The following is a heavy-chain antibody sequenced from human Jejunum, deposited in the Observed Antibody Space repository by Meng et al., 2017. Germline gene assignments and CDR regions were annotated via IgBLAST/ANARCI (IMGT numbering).Heavy chain of an antibody. V-gene: IGHV4-4*02. D-gene: IGHD3-10*02. Sequence: QGQLQGSGQGLVKPSETLSLTCAVSGGSIESNNWWTWIRQPPGQGLEWIGEVYHSGSTHYNPSLQSRVTISIDNSKNRFSLSLNSVTAADTAIYYCARADYVRYFDLWGRGTLVTVSS. CDR2: VYHSGST. J-gene: IGHJ2*01. CDR1: GGSIESNNW. CDR3: ARADYVRYFDL.